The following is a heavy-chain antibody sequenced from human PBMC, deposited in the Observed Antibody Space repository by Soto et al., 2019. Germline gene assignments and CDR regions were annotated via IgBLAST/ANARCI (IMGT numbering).Heavy chain of an antibody. CDR1: GYTFTRYG. Sequence: ASVNVSCKASGYTFTRYGISWVRQAPRQGLEWMGWISAYNGNTNYAQKLQGRVTMTTDTSTSTAYMELRSLRSDDTAVYYCARAPDILTGYYYYMDVWGKGTTVTVSS. D-gene: IGHD3-9*01. V-gene: IGHV1-18*01. J-gene: IGHJ6*03. CDR3: ARAPDILTGYYYYMDV. CDR2: ISAYNGNT.